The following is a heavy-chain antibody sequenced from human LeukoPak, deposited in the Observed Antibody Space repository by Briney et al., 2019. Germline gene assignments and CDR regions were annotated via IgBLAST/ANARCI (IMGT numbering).Heavy chain of an antibody. J-gene: IGHJ4*02. Sequence: KTSETLSLTCTVSGDSISSYYWSWIRQPPGKGLEWIGYIHYSGSANYNPSLKSRVTISVDTSKTQFSLKLSSVTAADTAVYYCARGNYGLPDYWGQGTLVTVSS. CDR2: IHYSGSA. D-gene: IGHD1-7*01. CDR3: ARGNYGLPDY. V-gene: IGHV4-59*01. CDR1: GDSISSYY.